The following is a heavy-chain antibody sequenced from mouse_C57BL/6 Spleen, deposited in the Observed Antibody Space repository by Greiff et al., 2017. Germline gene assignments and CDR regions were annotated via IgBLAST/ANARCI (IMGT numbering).Heavy chain of an antibody. CDR1: GYSITSGYY. CDR2: ISYDGSN. CDR3: AREGYGNYLDY. D-gene: IGHD2-10*02. Sequence: EVKLVASGPGLVKPSQSLSLTCSVTGYSITSGYYWNWIRQFPGNKLEWMGYISYDGSNNYNPSLKNRISITRDTSKNQFFLKLNSVTTEDTATYYCAREGYGNYLDYWGQGTTLTVSS. J-gene: IGHJ2*01. V-gene: IGHV3-6*01.